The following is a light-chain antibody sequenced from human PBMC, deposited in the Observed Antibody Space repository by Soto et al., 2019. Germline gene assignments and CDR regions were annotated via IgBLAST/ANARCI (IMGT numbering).Light chain of an antibody. CDR3: SSYTSSRVL. V-gene: IGLV2-14*01. J-gene: IGLJ2*01. CDR2: DVN. CDR1: SSDIGGHTF. Sequence: QSVLTQPASVSGSPGQSITISCTGTSSDIGGHTFVSWYQQHPGKAPKLIIFDVNNRPSGVSNRFSGSKSGVTASLTISGLQAEDEADYYCSSYTSSRVLFGGGTKLTVL.